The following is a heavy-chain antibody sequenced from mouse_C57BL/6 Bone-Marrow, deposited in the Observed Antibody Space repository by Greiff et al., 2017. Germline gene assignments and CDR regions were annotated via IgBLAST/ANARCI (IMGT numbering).Heavy chain of an antibody. J-gene: IGHJ1*03. CDR2: IDPESGDT. D-gene: IGHD2-3*01. V-gene: IGHV14-4*01. Sequence: EVQLQQSGAELVRPGASVKLSCTASGFNIKDDYMHWVKQRSEQGLEWIGWIDPESGDTEYASKFQGKATITADTSSNTAYLQLSSLTSEDTAVYYCTPYDYWYFDVWGTGTTVTVSS. CDR3: TPYDYWYFDV. CDR1: GFNIKDDY.